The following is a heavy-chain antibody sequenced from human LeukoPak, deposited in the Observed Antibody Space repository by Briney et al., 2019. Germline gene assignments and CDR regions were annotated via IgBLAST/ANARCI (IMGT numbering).Heavy chain of an antibody. CDR1: GDSVSANGAA. CDR3: ARDLWSDYSEDWFDP. D-gene: IGHD3-10*02. CDR2: TYYRSKWYN. J-gene: IGHJ5*02. Sequence: RSQTLSLTCAISGDSVSANGAAWNWIRQSPSRGLEWLGRTYYRSKWYNDYAVSVKSRITINPDTSKNQFSLQLNSVTPEDTAVYYCARDLWSDYSEDWFDPWGQGTLVTVSS. V-gene: IGHV6-1*01.